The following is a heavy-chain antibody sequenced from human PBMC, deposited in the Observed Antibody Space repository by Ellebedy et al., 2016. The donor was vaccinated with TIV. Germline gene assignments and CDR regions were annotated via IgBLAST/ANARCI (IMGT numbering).Heavy chain of an antibody. Sequence: PGGSLRLSCAASGFTFSNYAMNWVRQAPGKGLEWVSSIGGRGVGTYYADSVKGRFTISSDNSKNTRYLQMNRLRAEDTAVYFCAKRVLERLYYFDHWGQGALVTVSS. CDR2: IGGRGVGT. CDR3: AKRVLERLYYFDH. CDR1: GFTFSNYA. V-gene: IGHV3-23*01. D-gene: IGHD1-1*01. J-gene: IGHJ4*02.